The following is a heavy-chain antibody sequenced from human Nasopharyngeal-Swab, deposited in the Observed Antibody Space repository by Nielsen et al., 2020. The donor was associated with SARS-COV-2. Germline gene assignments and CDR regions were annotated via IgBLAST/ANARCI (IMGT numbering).Heavy chain of an antibody. Sequence: GESLKTSCAASGFTFSSYGMHRVRQAPGKGLEGGAVIWYDGSNKYYADSVKGRFTISRDNSKNTLYLQMNSLRAVDTAVYYCARDGYSSDYGMDVWGQGTTVTVSS. J-gene: IGHJ6*02. CDR1: GFTFSSYG. D-gene: IGHD6-25*01. CDR3: ARDGYSSDYGMDV. CDR2: IWYDGSNK. V-gene: IGHV3-33*01.